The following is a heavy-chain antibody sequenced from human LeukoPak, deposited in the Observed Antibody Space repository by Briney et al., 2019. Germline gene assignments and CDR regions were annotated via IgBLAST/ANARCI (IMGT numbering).Heavy chain of an antibody. CDR2: IYTSGST. J-gene: IGHJ5*02. V-gene: IGHV4-61*02. CDR3: ARVVVPAAPADWFDP. D-gene: IGHD2-2*01. Sequence: SETLSLTCTVSGGSISSGSYYWSWIRQPAGKGLEWIGRIYTSGSTNYNPSLKMRVTIPVDTSKNQFSLKLSSVTAADTAVYYCARVVVPAAPADWFDPWGQGTLVTVSS. CDR1: GGSISSGSYY.